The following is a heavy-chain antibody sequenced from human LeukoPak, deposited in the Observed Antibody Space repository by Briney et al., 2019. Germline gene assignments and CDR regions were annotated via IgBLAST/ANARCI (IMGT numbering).Heavy chain of an antibody. V-gene: IGHV3-30*02. J-gene: IGHJ4*02. CDR2: IRYDGSNK. CDR3: ARSQQLWVPHYFDY. Sequence: PGGSLRLSCAASGFTFSSYGMHWFRQAPGKGLEGVAFIRYDGSNKYYADSVKGRFTISRDNSKNTLYLQMNSLRAEDTAVYYCARSQQLWVPHYFDYWGQGTLVTVSS. CDR1: GFTFSSYG. D-gene: IGHD5-18*01.